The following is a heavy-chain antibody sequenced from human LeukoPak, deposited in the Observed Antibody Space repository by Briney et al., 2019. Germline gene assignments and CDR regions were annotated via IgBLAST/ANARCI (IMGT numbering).Heavy chain of an antibody. Sequence: SETLSLTCAVYGGSFSGYYWSWIRQPPGKGLEWIGEINHSGSTNYNPSLKSRVTISVDTSKNQFSLKLSSMTAADTAVYYCARGSKNSYYYYGMDVWGKGTTVTVSS. CDR2: INHSGST. V-gene: IGHV4-34*01. D-gene: IGHD2/OR15-2a*01. J-gene: IGHJ6*04. CDR1: GGSFSGYY. CDR3: ARGSKNSYYYYGMDV.